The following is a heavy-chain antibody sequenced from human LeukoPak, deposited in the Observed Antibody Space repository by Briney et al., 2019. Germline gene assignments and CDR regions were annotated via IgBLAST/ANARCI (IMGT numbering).Heavy chain of an antibody. CDR1: GFTFSSDT. CDR3: AKDTHSHTPAFFDY. CDR2: ISGSGGST. J-gene: IGHJ4*02. D-gene: IGHD2-15*01. V-gene: IGHV3-23*01. Sequence: GGSLRLSCAASGFTFSSDTMSWVRQAPGKGLEWVSAISGSGGSTYYADSVKGRFTISRDNSKNTLYLQMNSLRAEDTAVYYCAKDTHSHTPAFFDYWGQGTLVTVSS.